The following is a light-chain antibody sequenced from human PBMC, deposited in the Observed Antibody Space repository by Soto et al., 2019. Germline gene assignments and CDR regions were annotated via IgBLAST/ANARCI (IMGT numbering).Light chain of an antibody. V-gene: IGLV2-23*02. CDR1: SSDVGSYDL. Sequence: QAVLTQPASVSGSPGQSITISCTGTSSDVGSYDLVSWYQQHPGEAPKLLIYEVTERHSGVSIRFSGSKSDYTASLTISGLQAEDEADYYCSSYACRGVGIFGGGTKVTVL. CDR3: SSYACRGVGI. CDR2: EVT. J-gene: IGLJ2*01.